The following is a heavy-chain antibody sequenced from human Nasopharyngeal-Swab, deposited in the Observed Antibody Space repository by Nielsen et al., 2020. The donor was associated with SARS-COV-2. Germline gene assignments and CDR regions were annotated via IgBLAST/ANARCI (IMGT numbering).Heavy chain of an antibody. CDR3: ARHGPGLGP. CDR2: IYYSGST. V-gene: IGHV4-39*01. Sequence: SDPLSLTFTVPGCPISSSSYYWGWIRQPPGKGLEWIGSIYYSGSTYYNPSLKRRVTISADPSKNQFSLKLSSVTAADTAVYYCARHGPGLGPWGQGTLVTVSS. CDR1: GCPISSSSYY. J-gene: IGHJ5*02. D-gene: IGHD1-14*01.